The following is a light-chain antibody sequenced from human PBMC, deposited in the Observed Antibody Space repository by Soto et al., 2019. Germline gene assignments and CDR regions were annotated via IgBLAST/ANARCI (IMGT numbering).Light chain of an antibody. CDR3: AAWDDSLNGV. CDR1: SSNIGSNG. CDR2: SNN. J-gene: IGLJ2*01. V-gene: IGLV1-44*01. Sequence: QPVLTQPPSASGTPGQRVTISCSGSSSNIGSNGVNWYRQLPGTAPKLLIYSNNQRPSGVPDRFSGSKSGTSASLAISGLQSEDEADYYCAAWDDSLNGVFGGGTKLTVL.